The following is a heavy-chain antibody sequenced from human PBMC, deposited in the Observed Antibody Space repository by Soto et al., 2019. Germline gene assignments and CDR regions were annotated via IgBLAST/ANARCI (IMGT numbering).Heavy chain of an antibody. V-gene: IGHV3-30-3*01. J-gene: IGHJ4*02. CDR2: ISYDGSNK. CDR1: GFTFSSYA. CDR3: ARDGGYYYDSSGEVDY. Sequence: VGSRRISCAASGFTFSSYAMHWVRQAPGKGLEWVAVISYDGSNKYYADSVKGRFTISRDNSKNTLYLQMNSLRAKDTAVYYCARDGGYYYDSSGEVDYWGQGTLVTVSS. D-gene: IGHD3-22*01.